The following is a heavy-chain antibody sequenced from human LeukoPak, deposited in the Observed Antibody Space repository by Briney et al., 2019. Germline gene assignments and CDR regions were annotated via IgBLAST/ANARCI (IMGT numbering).Heavy chain of an antibody. Sequence: PGGSLRLSCAASGFTFDDYGMSWVRQAPGKGLEWVSGINRNGGSTGYADSVKGRFTISRGNAKNSLYLQMNILRAEDTALYYCARELVIVGARGPLDYWGQGTLVTVSS. J-gene: IGHJ4*02. CDR3: ARELVIVGARGPLDY. CDR2: INRNGGST. CDR1: GFTFDDYG. D-gene: IGHD1-26*01. V-gene: IGHV3-20*04.